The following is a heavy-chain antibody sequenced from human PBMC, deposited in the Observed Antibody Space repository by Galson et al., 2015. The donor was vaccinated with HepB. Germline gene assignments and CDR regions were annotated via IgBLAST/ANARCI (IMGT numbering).Heavy chain of an antibody. V-gene: IGHV3-33*05. D-gene: IGHD4-23*01. CDR2: MSADERNK. CDR1: GLNSCDAA. J-gene: IGHJ4*02. CDR3: ARGVYGGNFDFDY. Sequence: SPRLPCAAAGLNSCDAAMHWARQAPGQRLVWVALMSADERNKWYVESVKGRFTISRDTSKNTLYLQMNSLRADDTAVYYCARGVYGGNFDFDYWGQGTLVTVSS.